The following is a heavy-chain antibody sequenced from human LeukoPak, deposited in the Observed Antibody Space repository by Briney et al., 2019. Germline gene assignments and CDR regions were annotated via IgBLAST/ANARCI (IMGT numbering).Heavy chain of an antibody. CDR1: GYTFTGYY. V-gene: IGHV1-2*02. J-gene: IGHJ4*02. CDR3: ARDQTHYYDSSGYSGY. CDR2: LNPNSGGT. Sequence: ASVKVSCKASGYTFTGYYMHWVRQAPGHGLEWMGWLNPNSGGTNYAQKFQGRVTVTRDTSISTAYMELSRLRSDDTAVYYCARDQTHYYDSSGYSGYWGRGTLVTVSS. D-gene: IGHD3-22*01.